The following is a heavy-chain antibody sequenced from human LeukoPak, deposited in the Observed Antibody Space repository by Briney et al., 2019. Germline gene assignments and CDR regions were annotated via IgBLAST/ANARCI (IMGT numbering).Heavy chain of an antibody. J-gene: IGHJ4*02. CDR3: ARHGLRAVSSFEY. Sequence: PSETLSLTCTVSGGSVSSGSYYWTWIRQPPRKGLEWIGYIYYSGSTNYSPSLKSRVTISVDTSKNQFSLKLSSVTAADTAVYYCARHGLRAVSSFEYWGQGTLVTVSS. CDR2: IYYSGST. D-gene: IGHD6-6*01. CDR1: GGSVSSGSYY. V-gene: IGHV4-61*01.